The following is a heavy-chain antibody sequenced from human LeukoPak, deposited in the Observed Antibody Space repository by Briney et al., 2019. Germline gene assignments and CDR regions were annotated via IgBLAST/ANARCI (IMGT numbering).Heavy chain of an antibody. CDR3: ARHPQIVGATKYFDY. CDR1: GGSINSYY. J-gene: IGHJ4*02. CDR2: IYYSGST. Sequence: SETLSLTCTVSGGSINSYYWSWIRQPPGKGLEWIGYIYYSGSTNYNPSLKSRVTISVDTSKNQFSLRLSSATAADTAVYYCARHPQIVGATKYFDYWGQGTLVTVSS. D-gene: IGHD1-26*01. V-gene: IGHV4-59*08.